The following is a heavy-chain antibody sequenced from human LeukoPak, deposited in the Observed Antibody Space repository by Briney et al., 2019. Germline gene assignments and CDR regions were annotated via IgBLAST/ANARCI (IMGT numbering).Heavy chain of an antibody. D-gene: IGHD6-19*01. V-gene: IGHV1-24*01. CDR2: FDPEDGET. J-gene: IGHJ4*02. Sequence: ASVKVSCKVSGYTLTELSMHWVRQAPGKGLEWMGGFDPEDGETIYAQKFQGRVTMTEDTSTDTAYMELSSLRSEDTAVYYCATAILYSVAGTWDHWGQGTLVTVSS. CDR3: ATAILYSVAGTWDH. CDR1: GYTLTELS.